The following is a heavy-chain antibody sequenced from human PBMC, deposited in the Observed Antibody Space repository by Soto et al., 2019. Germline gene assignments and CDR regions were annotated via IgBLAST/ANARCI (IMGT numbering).Heavy chain of an antibody. D-gene: IGHD6-19*01. V-gene: IGHV1-3*05. CDR2: INAGNGNI. CDR1: GYTFTSYA. CDR3: ARAVAVAADFDY. Sequence: QVQLVQSGAEEKKPGASVKVSCKASGYTFTSYAMHWVRQAPGQRLEWMGWINAGNGNIKYSQKFQGRVTITRDTSASTAYMELSSLRSEDTAVYYCARAVAVAADFDYWGQGTLVTVSS. J-gene: IGHJ4*02.